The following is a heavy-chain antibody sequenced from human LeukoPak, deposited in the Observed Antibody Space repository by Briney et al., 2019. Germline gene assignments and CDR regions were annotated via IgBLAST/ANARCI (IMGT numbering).Heavy chain of an antibody. V-gene: IGHV1-69*05. CDR3: AGGYDSSGYYPNYFDY. D-gene: IGHD3-22*01. CDR1: GGTFSSYA. CDR2: IIPIFGTA. Sequence: GASVKVXCKASGGTFSSYAISWVRQAPGQGLEWMGGIIPIFGTANYAQKFQGRVTITTDESTSTAYMELSSPRSEDTAVYYCAGGYDSSGYYPNYFDYWGQGTLVTVSS. J-gene: IGHJ4*02.